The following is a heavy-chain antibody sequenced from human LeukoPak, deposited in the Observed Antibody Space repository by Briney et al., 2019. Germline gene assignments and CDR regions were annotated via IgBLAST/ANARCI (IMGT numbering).Heavy chain of an antibody. CDR2: INAGNGNT. J-gene: IGHJ4*02. CDR3: ARGALIDCSGGSCYFSEGFDY. V-gene: IGHV1-3*01. D-gene: IGHD2-15*01. Sequence: ASVKVSCKASGYTFTSYAMHWVRQAPGQRLEWMGWINAGNGNTKYSQKFQGRVTITRDTSASTAYMELSSLRSEDTAVYYCARGALIDCSGGSCYFSEGFDYWGQGTLVTVSS. CDR1: GYTFTSYA.